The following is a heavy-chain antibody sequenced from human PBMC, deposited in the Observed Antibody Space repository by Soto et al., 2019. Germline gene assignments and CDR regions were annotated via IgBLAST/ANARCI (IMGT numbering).Heavy chain of an antibody. J-gene: IGHJ5*02. V-gene: IGHV1-2*04. D-gene: IGHD2-15*01. CDR1: GYTFTGYY. CDR2: INPNSGGT. CDR3: ARDLGYCSGGSCYFWFDP. Sequence: GASVKVSCRASGYTFTGYYMHWVRQAPGQGLEWMGWINPNSGGTNYAQKFQGWVTMTRDTSISTAYMELSRLRSDDTAVYYCARDLGYCSGGSCYFWFDPWGQGTLVTVSS.